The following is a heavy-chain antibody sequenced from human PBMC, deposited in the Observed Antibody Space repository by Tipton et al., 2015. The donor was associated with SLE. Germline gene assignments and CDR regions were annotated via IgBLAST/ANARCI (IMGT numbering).Heavy chain of an antibody. J-gene: IGHJ4*02. CDR3: ARGTTPGAVGAYTPFDY. D-gene: IGHD1-26*01. CDR1: GYTFNSYG. Sequence: QVQLVQSGAEVKKPGASVKVSCKASGYTFNSYGISWVRQAPGKGLEWMGWISAYNGNTNYAQKLQGRVTMTTDTSTSTAYMELRSLRSDDTAVYYCARGTTPGAVGAYTPFDYWGQGTLVTVSS. V-gene: IGHV1-18*01. CDR2: ISAYNGNT.